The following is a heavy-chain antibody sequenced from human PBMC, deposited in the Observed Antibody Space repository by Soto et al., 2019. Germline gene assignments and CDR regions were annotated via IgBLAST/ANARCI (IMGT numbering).Heavy chain of an antibody. CDR1: GFTFSSYA. D-gene: IGHD3-3*01. J-gene: IGHJ4*02. V-gene: IGHV3-23*01. CDR3: ARVHYSDFWSGNGYYFDY. Sequence: GGSLRLSCAASGFTFSSYAMSWVRQAPGKGLEWVSAISGSGGSTYYADSVKGRFTISRDNSKNTLYLQMNSLRAEDTAVYYCARVHYSDFWSGNGYYFDYWGQGTLVTVSS. CDR2: ISGSGGST.